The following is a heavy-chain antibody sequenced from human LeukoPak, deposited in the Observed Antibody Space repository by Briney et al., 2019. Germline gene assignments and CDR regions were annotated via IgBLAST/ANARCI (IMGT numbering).Heavy chain of an antibody. Sequence: PSQTLSLTCTVSGGSISSGGHYWSWIRQSPGKGLEWIGYIFYSGRLDYNPSLKSRVTISIDTSKKQFSLRLTSVTAADTAVYYCARVVLAVAYVDYWGQGTLVTVSS. V-gene: IGHV4-31*03. J-gene: IGHJ4*02. D-gene: IGHD3-3*01. CDR3: ARVVLAVAYVDY. CDR1: GGSISSGGHY. CDR2: IFYSGRL.